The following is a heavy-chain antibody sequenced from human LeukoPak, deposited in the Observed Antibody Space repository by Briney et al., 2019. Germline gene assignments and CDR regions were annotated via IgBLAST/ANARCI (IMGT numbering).Heavy chain of an antibody. D-gene: IGHD3-9*01. CDR1: GYTFTGYY. J-gene: IGHJ3*02. V-gene: IGHV1-2*02. CDR3: ARDRAMTGSNAFDI. CDR2: INPNSGGT. Sequence: ASVKVSCKASGYTFTGYYIHWVRQAPGQGLEWMGWINPNSGGTKCAQTFQGRVTMTRGTSISTAYMELSRLTSDDTAMYYCARDRAMTGSNAFDIWGQSTMVTVS.